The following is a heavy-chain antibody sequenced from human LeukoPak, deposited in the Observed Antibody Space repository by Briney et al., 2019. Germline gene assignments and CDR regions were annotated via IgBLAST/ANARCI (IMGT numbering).Heavy chain of an antibody. CDR1: GFTFSTYG. D-gene: IGHD6-19*01. CDR3: VKDYRSGSYMGHFDY. J-gene: IGHJ4*02. Sequence: GGSLRLSCAASGFTFSTYGMHWVRQAPGKGLEWAAFIRYDGSDKYYLDSVKGRFTISRDNSKNTLYLQMNSLRAEDSAVYHCVKDYRSGSYMGHFDYWGQGTLVTVSS. V-gene: IGHV3-30*02. CDR2: IRYDGSDK.